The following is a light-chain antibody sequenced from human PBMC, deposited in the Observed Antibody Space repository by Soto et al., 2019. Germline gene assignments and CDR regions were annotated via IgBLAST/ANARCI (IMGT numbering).Light chain of an antibody. Sequence: DIQMTQSPSSLSASVGDRVAITCRASQSISTYLNWYQQRAGKAPKVMIHAASSLQSGVPSRFVGSGSGTDYDLTISSLQPEDFGTYYCQQSYSTPFTFAPGTKVDIK. CDR2: AAS. J-gene: IGKJ3*01. CDR3: QQSYSTPFT. V-gene: IGKV1-39*01. CDR1: QSISTY.